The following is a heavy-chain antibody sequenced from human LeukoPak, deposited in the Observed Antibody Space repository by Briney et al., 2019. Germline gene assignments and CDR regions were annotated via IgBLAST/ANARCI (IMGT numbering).Heavy chain of an antibody. V-gene: IGHV3-21*01. CDR2: ISSSSSYI. D-gene: IGHD5-18*01. CDR1: GFTFSSYS. CDR3: ARAGGYSYGSGGELDY. Sequence: GGSLRLPCAASGFTFSSYSMNWVRQAPGKGLEWVSSISSSSSYIYYADSVKGRFTISRDNAKNSLYLQMNSLRAEDTAVYYCARAGGYSYGSGGELDYWGQGTLVTVSS. J-gene: IGHJ4*02.